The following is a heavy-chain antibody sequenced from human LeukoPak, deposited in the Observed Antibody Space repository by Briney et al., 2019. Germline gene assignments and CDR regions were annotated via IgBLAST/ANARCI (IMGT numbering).Heavy chain of an antibody. D-gene: IGHD4-17*01. CDR3: ARAPQSDYGTHWYFDL. Sequence: SETLSLSCAVYGGSFSAYYWSWIRQPPERGLEWIGEIYHSGSTNYNPSLKSRVTISVDTSKNQFSLKLSSVTAADTAVYYCARAPQSDYGTHWYFDLWGRGTLVTVSS. V-gene: IGHV4-34*01. CDR2: IYHSGST. J-gene: IGHJ2*01. CDR1: GGSFSAYY.